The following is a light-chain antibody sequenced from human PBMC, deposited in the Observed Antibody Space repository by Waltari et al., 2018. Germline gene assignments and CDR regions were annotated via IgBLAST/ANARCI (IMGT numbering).Light chain of an antibody. CDR2: DEN. V-gene: IGLV3-19*01. Sequence: TQDPAVSVALGQTVSLTCQGDSLRSYSATWYQQRPGQAPILVMYDENSRPSGVPDRFSASSSDNTASLTITGAQAEDEAYYYCHSRDASGVGGAFGGGTKLTVL. J-gene: IGLJ2*01. CDR1: SLRSYS. CDR3: HSRDASGVGGA.